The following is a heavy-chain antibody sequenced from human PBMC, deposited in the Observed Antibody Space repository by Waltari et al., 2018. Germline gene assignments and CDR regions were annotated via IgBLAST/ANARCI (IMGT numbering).Heavy chain of an antibody. CDR2: IYYSGGT. J-gene: IGHJ6*02. V-gene: IGHV4-59*01. D-gene: IGHD2-21*02. Sequence: QVQLQESGPGLVKPSETLSLTCPVPGGSISCYYWSWIRPPPGQGLEWIGYIYYSGGTNYNPSLKSRVTISVDTSKNQFSLKLSSVTAADTAVYYCAREVGDVASPSGYYGMDVWGQGTTVTVSS. CDR1: GGSISCYY. CDR3: AREVGDVASPSGYYGMDV.